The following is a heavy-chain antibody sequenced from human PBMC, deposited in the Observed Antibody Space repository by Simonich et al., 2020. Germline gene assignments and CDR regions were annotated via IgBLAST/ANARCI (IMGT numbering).Heavy chain of an antibody. V-gene: IGHV4-59*08. CDR2: IYYSGRT. CDR1: AGSISSYY. J-gene: IGHJ4*02. D-gene: IGHD5-12*01. Sequence: QGQLQESGPGLVKPSETLSLTCTVSAGSISSYYWSWIRQPHVKGLEWIGYIYYSGRTNTNPSLKGRVTISLDTSKNQFSLKLSSVTAADTAVYYCARHDRWLQFYFDYWGQGTLVTVSS. CDR3: ARHDRWLQFYFDY.